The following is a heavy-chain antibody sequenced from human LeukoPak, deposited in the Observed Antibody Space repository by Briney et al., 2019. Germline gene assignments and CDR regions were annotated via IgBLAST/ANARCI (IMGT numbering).Heavy chain of an antibody. CDR3: ARDSQYYYFDY. CDR2: IYYSGST. V-gene: IGHV4-59*01. CDR1: GGSISSYY. J-gene: IGHJ4*02. D-gene: IGHD2/OR15-2a*01. Sequence: SETLSLTRTVSGGSISSYYWSWIRQPPGKGLEWIGYIYYSGSTNYNPSLKSRVTISVDTSKNQFSLKLSSVTAADTAVYYCARDSQYYYFDYWGQGTLVTVSS.